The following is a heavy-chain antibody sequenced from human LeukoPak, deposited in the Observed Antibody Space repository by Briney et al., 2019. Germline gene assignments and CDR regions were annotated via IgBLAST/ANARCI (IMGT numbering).Heavy chain of an antibody. CDR2: MNPNRGNT. CDR3: AKDPHWSIAVAGTFDY. D-gene: IGHD6-19*01. V-gene: IGHV1-8*01. CDR1: GYTFTSYD. J-gene: IGHJ4*02. Sequence: ASVKVSCKASGYTFTSYDINWVRQATGQGLEWMGWMNPNRGNTGYAHKFQGRVTMTRNTSISTAYMELSSLRSEDTAVYYCAKDPHWSIAVAGTFDYWGQGTLVTVSS.